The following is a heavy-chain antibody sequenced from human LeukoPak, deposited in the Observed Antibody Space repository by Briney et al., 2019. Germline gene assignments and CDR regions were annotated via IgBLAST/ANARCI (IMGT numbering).Heavy chain of an antibody. Sequence: GGSLRLSCAASGFTVSSNYMSWVRQAPGKGLEWVSVIYSGGSTYYADSVKGRFTISRDNSRNTLYLQMNSLRAEDTAVYYCASTSGGLGYFDYWGQGTLVTVSS. CDR2: IYSGGST. CDR1: GFTVSSNY. D-gene: IGHD6-19*01. V-gene: IGHV3-53*01. J-gene: IGHJ4*02. CDR3: ASTSGGLGYFDY.